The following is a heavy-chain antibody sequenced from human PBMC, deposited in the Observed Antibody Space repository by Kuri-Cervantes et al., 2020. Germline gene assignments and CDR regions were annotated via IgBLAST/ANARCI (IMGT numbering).Heavy chain of an antibody. CDR1: GGSISSSSYY. Sequence: SETLSLTCTVSGGSISSSSYYWGWIRQPPGKGLEWIGNIFYSGDTYYNPSLESRLTMSVDTSKNQFSLKLSSVTAADTAVYYCARRNSGSGTFTPFDYWGQGTLVTV. CDR2: IFYSGDT. CDR3: ARRNSGSGTFTPFDY. D-gene: IGHD3-10*01. V-gene: IGHV4-39*01. J-gene: IGHJ4*02.